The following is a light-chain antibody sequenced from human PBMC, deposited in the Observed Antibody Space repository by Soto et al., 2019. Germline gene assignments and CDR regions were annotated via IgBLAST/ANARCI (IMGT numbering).Light chain of an antibody. J-gene: IGLJ1*01. V-gene: IGLV2-14*01. Sequence: LTQPASVSGSPGQSITISCTGTSSDIGSYDYVSWYQQHPGKAPNLIIYEVTDRPSGVSNRFSGSKSGNTASLTISGLQAEDEADYYCSSFTSTSTRLFGSGTKVTVL. CDR1: SSDIGSYDY. CDR2: EVT. CDR3: SSFTSTSTRL.